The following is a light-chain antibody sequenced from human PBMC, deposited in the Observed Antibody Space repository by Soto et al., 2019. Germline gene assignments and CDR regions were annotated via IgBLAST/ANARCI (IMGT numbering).Light chain of an antibody. J-gene: IGLJ2*01. Sequence: QSVLTQPASVSGCPGQSITISCIGTSSDVGGYNYVSWYQQHPDKAPKLVIYNVSNRPSGVSDRFSGSKSGNTASLIISGLQAEDEADYYCSSYTSISTVVFGGGTKVTVL. CDR1: SSDVGGYNY. CDR2: NVS. V-gene: IGLV2-14*01. CDR3: SSYTSISTVV.